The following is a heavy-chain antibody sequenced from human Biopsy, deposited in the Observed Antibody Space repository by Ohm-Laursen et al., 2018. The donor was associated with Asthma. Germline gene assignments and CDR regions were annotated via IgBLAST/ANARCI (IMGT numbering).Heavy chain of an antibody. V-gene: IGHV3-30*18. J-gene: IGHJ4*02. Sequence: SLRLSCAASGFAFDSYAMYWVRQSPGKGPEWVALISHDGRGSGYVDSVKGRFTISRDNSKNTLYLQMNSLRTEDTAVYYCAKRRGYSGHDNDYWGQGTLVTVSS. CDR1: GFAFDSYA. CDR2: ISHDGRGS. D-gene: IGHD5-12*01. CDR3: AKRRGYSGHDNDY.